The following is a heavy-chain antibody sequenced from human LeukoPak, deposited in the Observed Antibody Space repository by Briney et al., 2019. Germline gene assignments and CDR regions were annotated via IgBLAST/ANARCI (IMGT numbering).Heavy chain of an antibody. V-gene: IGHV5-51*01. CDR1: GYSFTSYW. CDR2: IYPGDSDT. CDR3: ARSSTAYYYGSGSYLFDY. Sequence: SAESLKISCKASGYSFTSYWIGWVRQLPGKSLEWMGIIYPGDSDTRYSPSFQGQVTISADKSISTAYLQWSSLQASDTAMYYCARSSTAYYYGSGSYLFDYWGQGTLVTVSS. D-gene: IGHD3-10*01. J-gene: IGHJ4*02.